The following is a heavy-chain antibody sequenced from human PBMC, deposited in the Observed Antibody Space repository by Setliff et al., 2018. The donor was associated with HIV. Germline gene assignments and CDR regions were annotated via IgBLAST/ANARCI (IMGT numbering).Heavy chain of an antibody. D-gene: IGHD3-3*01. V-gene: IGHV4-59*08. CDR3: ATTTIFEVPRYYYYYMDV. CDR2: IYRTGST. J-gene: IGHJ6*03. Sequence: SETLSLTCTVSGGSISSYYWSWIRQSPGKGLEWIGYIYRTGSTKYNPSLKSRVTISVDTSKNQFSLKLSSVTAADTAVYYCATTTIFEVPRYYYYYMDVWGKGTTVTSP. CDR1: GGSISSYY.